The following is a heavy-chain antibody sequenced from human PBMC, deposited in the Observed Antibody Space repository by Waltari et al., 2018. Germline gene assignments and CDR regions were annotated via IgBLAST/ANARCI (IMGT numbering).Heavy chain of an antibody. CDR1: GFTFSNYA. V-gene: IGHV3-23*01. D-gene: IGHD4-17*01. CDR3: AKDRVTVMGAFDI. J-gene: IGHJ3*02. Sequence: EVQLLESGGGLVQPGGSLRLSCAASGFTFSNYAMSWVRQAPGKGLEWGSGICCGGGNTYYADSVKGRFNISRDNSENTLYLQMNSLRAEDTALYYCAKDRVTVMGAFDIWGQGTMVTVSS. CDR2: ICCGGGNT.